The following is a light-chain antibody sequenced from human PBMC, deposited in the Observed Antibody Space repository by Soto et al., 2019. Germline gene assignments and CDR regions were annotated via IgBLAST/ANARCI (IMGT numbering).Light chain of an antibody. CDR3: QQSYSTPPIT. Sequence: DIQMTQSPSSLSASVGDRVSITCRASQSISNYLNWYQQKPGKAPKLLIYAASNLQSGVPSRFSGSGSGTDFTLTISTLQPEDFAVYYCQQSYSTPPITFGQGTRLEI. J-gene: IGKJ5*01. V-gene: IGKV1-39*01. CDR2: AAS. CDR1: QSISNY.